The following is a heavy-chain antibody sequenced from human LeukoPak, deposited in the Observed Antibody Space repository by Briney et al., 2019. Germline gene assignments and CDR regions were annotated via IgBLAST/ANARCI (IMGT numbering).Heavy chain of an antibody. CDR2: VSSSGSTI. J-gene: IGHJ4*02. Sequence: GGSLRLSCAASGFTFSDYYMSWIRQAPGEGLEWVSYVSSSGSTIYYADSVKGRFTISRDNAKNSLYLQMNSLRAEDTAVYYCARERERGYSGYDYWGQGTLVTVSS. D-gene: IGHD5-12*01. V-gene: IGHV3-11*01. CDR1: GFTFSDYY. CDR3: ARERERGYSGYDY.